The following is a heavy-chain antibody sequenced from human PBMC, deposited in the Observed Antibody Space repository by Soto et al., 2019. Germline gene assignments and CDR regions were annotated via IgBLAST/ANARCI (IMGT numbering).Heavy chain of an antibody. CDR1: GGSISSYY. V-gene: IGHV4-59*01. CDR3: AXVGYYYDSSGYWGEFDY. D-gene: IGHD3-22*01. CDR2: IYYSGST. J-gene: IGHJ4*02. Sequence: PSGTLSLTCTVSGGSISSYYWSWIRQPPGKGLEWIGYIYYSGSTNYNPSLKSRVTISVDTSKNQFSLKLSSVTAADTAVYYCAXVGYYYDSSGYWGEFDYWGQGTLVTVSS.